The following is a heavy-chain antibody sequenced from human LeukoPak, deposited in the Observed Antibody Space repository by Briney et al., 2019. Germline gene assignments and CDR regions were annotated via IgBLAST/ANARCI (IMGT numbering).Heavy chain of an antibody. Sequence: ASVKVSCKASGYTFTNYYMHWVRQAPGQGLEWMGMINPSGGSTTYAQKFQGRVMITADKSTSTAYMELSSLRSEDTAVYYCARDPNWNYVHLGSGKSGYFDYWGQGTLVTVSS. CDR3: ARDPNWNYVHLGSGKSGYFDY. D-gene: IGHD1-7*01. J-gene: IGHJ4*02. CDR1: GYTFTNYY. CDR2: INPSGGST. V-gene: IGHV1-46*01.